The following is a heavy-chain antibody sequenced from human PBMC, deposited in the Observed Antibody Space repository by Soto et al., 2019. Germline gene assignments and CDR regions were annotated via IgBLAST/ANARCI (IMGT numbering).Heavy chain of an antibody. CDR3: ARGYSSSWYAY. D-gene: IGHD6-13*01. J-gene: IGHJ4*02. CDR1: GGSMSSSNW. CDR2: THHSGRT. Sequence: SETLSLTCTVSGGSMSSSNWWNWVRQPPGKGLEWIGETHHSGRTNYNPSLKSRVTISVDTSKNQFSLKLSSVTAADTAVYYCARGYSSSWYAYWGQGTLVTVSS. V-gene: IGHV4-4*02.